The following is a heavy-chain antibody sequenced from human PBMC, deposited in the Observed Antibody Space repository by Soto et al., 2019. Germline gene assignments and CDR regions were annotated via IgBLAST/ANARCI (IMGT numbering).Heavy chain of an antibody. CDR1: GFTFSSYG. Sequence: QVQLVESGGGVVHPGRSLRLSCAASGFTFSSYGMHWVRHAPGKGLEWVAVISYDGSNKYYADSVKGRFTISRDNSKNTLYLQMNSLRAEDTAVYYCAKVSGIAATGILGQGTMVTVSS. J-gene: IGHJ3*02. CDR2: ISYDGSNK. CDR3: AKVSGIAATGI. V-gene: IGHV3-30*18. D-gene: IGHD6-13*01.